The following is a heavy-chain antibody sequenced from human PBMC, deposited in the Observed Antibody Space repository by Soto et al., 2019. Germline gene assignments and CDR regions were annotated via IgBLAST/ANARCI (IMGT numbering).Heavy chain of an antibody. J-gene: IGHJ3*02. Sequence: QVQLVESGGGVVQPGRSLRLSCAASGFTFSSYAMHWVRQAPGKGLEWVAVISYDGSNKYYADSVKGRFTISRDNSKNTLYLQMNSLRAEDTAVYYCARDQGTTGDAFDIWGQGTMVTVSS. CDR1: GFTFSSYA. CDR2: ISYDGSNK. V-gene: IGHV3-30-3*01. CDR3: ARDQGTTGDAFDI.